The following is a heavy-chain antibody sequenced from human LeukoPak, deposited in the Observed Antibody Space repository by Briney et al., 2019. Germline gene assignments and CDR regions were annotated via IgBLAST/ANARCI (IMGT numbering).Heavy chain of an antibody. CDR2: ISGSGAGT. D-gene: IGHD3-3*01. CDR1: GFTFNNYA. Sequence: PGGSLRLSCAASGFTFNNYAMSWVRQAPGKGLEWVSGISGSGAGTYYTDSVKGRFTISRDNSKNTLYLQMNSLRPEDTAVYYCAKGQGGDFWSGSAYFDWGQGSLVTVSS. J-gene: IGHJ4*02. CDR3: AKGQGGDFWSGSAYFD. V-gene: IGHV3-23*01.